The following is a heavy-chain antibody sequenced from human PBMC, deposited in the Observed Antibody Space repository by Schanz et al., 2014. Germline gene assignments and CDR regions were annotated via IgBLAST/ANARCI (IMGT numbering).Heavy chain of an antibody. CDR1: GFSVSNTY. CDR3: AKAFRTTKYYGMDV. J-gene: IGHJ6*02. Sequence: EVQLAESGGGLIQPWGSLRLSCAVSGFSVSNTYMHWVRQPPGKGLEWVSVIYSGGSTYYADSVKGRFTISRDNSKNTLSLLVNSLRGEDTATYYCAKAFRTTKYYGMDVWGQGTTVTVS. D-gene: IGHD1-1*01. V-gene: IGHV3-53*01. CDR2: IYSGGST.